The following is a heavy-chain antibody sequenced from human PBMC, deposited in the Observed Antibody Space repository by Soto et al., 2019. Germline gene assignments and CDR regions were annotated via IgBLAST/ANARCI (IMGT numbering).Heavy chain of an antibody. V-gene: IGHV3-21*01. CDR1: GFTFSSYS. D-gene: IGHD3-10*01. CDR2: ISSSSSYI. CDR3: ARDQNGSGSSSFIFDY. Sequence: GGSLRLSCAASGFTFSSYSMNWVRQAPGKGLEWVSSISSSSSYIYYADSVKGRFTISRDNAKNSLYLQMNSLRAEDTAVYYCARDQNGSGSSSFIFDYWGQGTLVTVSS. J-gene: IGHJ4*02.